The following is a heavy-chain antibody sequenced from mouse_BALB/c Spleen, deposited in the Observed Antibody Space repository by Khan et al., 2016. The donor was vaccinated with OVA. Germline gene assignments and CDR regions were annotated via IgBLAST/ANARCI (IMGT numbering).Heavy chain of an antibody. V-gene: IGHV3-2*02. Sequence: VQLQQSGPGLVKPSQSLSLTCTVTGYSITSDYAWNWIRQFPGNKLEWMGYISYSGSTSYNPSLKSRISITRDTSKNQFFLQLNSVTTEDTATYYSARSDGYYGYAMDYWGQGTSVTVSS. J-gene: IGHJ4*01. D-gene: IGHD2-3*01. CDR2: ISYSGST. CDR1: GYSITSDYA. CDR3: ARSDGYYGYAMDY.